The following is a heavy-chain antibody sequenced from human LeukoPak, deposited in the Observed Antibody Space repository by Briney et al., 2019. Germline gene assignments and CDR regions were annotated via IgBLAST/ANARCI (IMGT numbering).Heavy chain of an antibody. CDR1: GNTLTELS. V-gene: IGHV1-24*01. J-gene: IGHJ4*02. D-gene: IGHD1-1*01. Sequence: ASVKVSCKVFGNTLTELSMHWVRQAPGKGGESMGGFAPEDGEAIYAQQFQGRLTMTEDTSTDTAYMELSSLTSEDTAVYYCTTGRRYQLYDYWGQGTLVTVSS. CDR3: TTGRRYQLYDY. CDR2: FAPEDGEA.